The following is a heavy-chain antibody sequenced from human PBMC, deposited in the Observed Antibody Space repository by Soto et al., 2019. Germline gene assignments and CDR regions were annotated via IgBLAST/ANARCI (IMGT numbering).Heavy chain of an antibody. CDR2: IWYDGSNK. CDR1: GFTFSSYG. CDR3: APVDSYSRSTADIDY. D-gene: IGHD6-6*01. Sequence: LGGSLRLSCAASGFTFSSYGMHWVRQAPGKGLEWVAVIWYDGSNKYYADSVKGRFTISRDNSKNTLYLQMNSLRAEDTAVYYCAPVDSYSRSTADIDYVCPGTLDTVSS. J-gene: IGHJ4*01. V-gene: IGHV3-33*01.